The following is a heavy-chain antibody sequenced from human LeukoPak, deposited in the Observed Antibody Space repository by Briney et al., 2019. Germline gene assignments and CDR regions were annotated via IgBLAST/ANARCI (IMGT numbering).Heavy chain of an antibody. D-gene: IGHD4-17*01. Sequence: PSETLSLTCAVYGGSFSGYYWSGIRQPPGEGLEWIGEINHSGSTNYNPSLKSRVTISVDTSKNQFSLKLSSVTAADTAVYYCARDVFGDHGDYWGQGTLVTVSS. CDR2: INHSGST. J-gene: IGHJ4*02. V-gene: IGHV4-34*01. CDR3: ARDVFGDHGDY. CDR1: GGSFSGYY.